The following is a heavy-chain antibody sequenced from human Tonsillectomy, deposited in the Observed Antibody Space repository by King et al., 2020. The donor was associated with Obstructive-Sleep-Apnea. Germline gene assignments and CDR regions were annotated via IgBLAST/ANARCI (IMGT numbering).Heavy chain of an antibody. CDR2: ISGAGDRT. Sequence: VKLVESGGGLVQPGGSLRLSCAGSGFTFSTYAMTWVRQAPGKGLEWVSAISGAGDRTYYAESLRGRFTISRENSKNTVYLQINSLRAEDTAIYYCVGGYDRDYFDHWGQGTLVTVSS. J-gene: IGHJ4*02. V-gene: IGHV3-23*04. D-gene: IGHD5-12*01. CDR3: VGGYDRDYFDH. CDR1: GFTFSTYA.